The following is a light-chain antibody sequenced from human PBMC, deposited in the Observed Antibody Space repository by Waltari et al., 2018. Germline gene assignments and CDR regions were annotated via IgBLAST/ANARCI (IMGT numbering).Light chain of an antibody. V-gene: IGKV4-1*01. CDR1: QSVLYSSNNKNY. CDR2: WAS. Sequence: DIVMTQSPDSLAVSLGERATIHCKSSQSVLYSSNNKNYLACYQQKPGLPPKLLIYWASTRESGVPDRFSGSGSGTDFTLTISSLQAEDAAVYYCQQYYSTPPTFGQGTKLEIK. CDR3: QQYYSTPPT. J-gene: IGKJ2*01.